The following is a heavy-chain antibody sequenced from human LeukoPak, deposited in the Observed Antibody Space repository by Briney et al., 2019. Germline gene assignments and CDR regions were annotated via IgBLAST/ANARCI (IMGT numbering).Heavy chain of an antibody. D-gene: IGHD3-16*01. V-gene: IGHV1-8*01. Sequence: ASVKVSCKASGYTFTSYDFNWVRQATGQRPEWMGWMSPNSGDTGYAQKFQDRVTMTRNTSISTAYMELSSLRSDDTAVYYCARGLLGIYAFDIWGQGTMVTVSS. CDR1: GYTFTSYD. J-gene: IGHJ3*02. CDR2: MSPNSGDT. CDR3: ARGLLGIYAFDI.